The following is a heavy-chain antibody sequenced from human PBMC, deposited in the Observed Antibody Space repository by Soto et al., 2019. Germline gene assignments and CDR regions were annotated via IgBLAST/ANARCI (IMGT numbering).Heavy chain of an antibody. V-gene: IGHV3-23*01. CDR1: GFTFNKYA. CDR3: IGELLPDYFDY. Sequence: PGGSLRLSCVASGFTFNKYALAWVRQAPGKGLEWVSAISGSGASTYDADSVKGRFTISRDNSKNTLYLQMNSLRAEDTAVYYCIGELLPDYFDYWGQGTLVTVSS. CDR2: ISGSGAST. D-gene: IGHD3-10*01. J-gene: IGHJ4*02.